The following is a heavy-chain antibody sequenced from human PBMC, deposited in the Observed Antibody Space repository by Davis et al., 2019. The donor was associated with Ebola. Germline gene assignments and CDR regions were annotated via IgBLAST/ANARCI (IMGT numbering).Heavy chain of an antibody. V-gene: IGHV3-21*01. CDR1: GFTFSSYS. J-gene: IGHJ4*02. Sequence: GGSLRLSCAASGFTFSSYSMNWVRQAPGKGLEWVSSISSSSSYIYYADSVKGRFTISRDNSKNTLYLQMNSLRAEDTAVYYCAKDRGYGSAFDYWGQGTLVTVSS. D-gene: IGHD3-10*01. CDR3: AKDRGYGSAFDY. CDR2: ISSSSSYI.